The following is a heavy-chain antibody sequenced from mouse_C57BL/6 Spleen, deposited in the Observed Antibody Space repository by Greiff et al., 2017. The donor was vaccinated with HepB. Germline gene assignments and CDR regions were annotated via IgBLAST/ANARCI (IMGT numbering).Heavy chain of an antibody. V-gene: IGHV14-2*01. D-gene: IGHD1-1*01. Sequence: EVKLMESGAELVKPGASVKLSCTASGFNIKDYYMHWVKQRTEQGLEWIGRIDPEDGETKYAPKFQSKATITADTSSNTAYLQLSSLTSEDTAVYYCARGYGSSPWFAYWGQGTLVTVSA. J-gene: IGHJ3*01. CDR3: ARGYGSSPWFAY. CDR1: GFNIKDYY. CDR2: IDPEDGET.